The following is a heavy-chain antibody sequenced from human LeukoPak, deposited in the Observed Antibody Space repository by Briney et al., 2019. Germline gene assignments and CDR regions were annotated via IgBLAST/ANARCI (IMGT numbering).Heavy chain of an antibody. D-gene: IGHD3-22*01. V-gene: IGHV3-7*01. CDR3: ARARKYYDSSGYFNFDY. CDR1: GFTFSSYW. Sequence: GGSLRLSCAASGFTFSSYWMSWVRQAPGKGLEWVANIKQDGSEKYYVDSVKGRFTISRDNAKNSLYLQMNSLRAEDTAVYYCARARKYYDSSGYFNFDYWGQGTLVTVSS. J-gene: IGHJ4*02. CDR2: IKQDGSEK.